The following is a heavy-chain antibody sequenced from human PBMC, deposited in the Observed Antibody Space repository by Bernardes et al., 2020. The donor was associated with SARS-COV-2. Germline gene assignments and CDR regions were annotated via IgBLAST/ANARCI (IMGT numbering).Heavy chain of an antibody. D-gene: IGHD3-3*01. V-gene: IGHV3-66*01. CDR1: GFTVSSNY. CDR3: ASLFLRYYDFWSGYYSDYYYGMDV. J-gene: IGHJ6*02. Sequence: GGSLRLSCAASGFTVSSNYMSWVRQAPGKGLEWVSVIYSGGSTYYADSVKGRFTISRDNSKNTLYLQMNSLRAEDTAVYYCASLFLRYYDFWSGYYSDYYYGMDVWGQGTTVTVSS. CDR2: IYSGGST.